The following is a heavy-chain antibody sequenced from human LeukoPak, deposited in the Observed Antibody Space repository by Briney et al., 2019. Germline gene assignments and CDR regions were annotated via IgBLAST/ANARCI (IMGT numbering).Heavy chain of an antibody. CDR1: GGSISSYY. J-gene: IGHJ4*02. CDR3: ARHFRSGYYDSSGYYPFDY. Sequence: SETLSLTCTVSGGSISSYYWSWIRQPPGKGLEWIGYIYYSGSTNYNPSLKSRVTISVDTSKNQFSLKLSSVTAADTAVYYCARHFRSGYYDSSGYYPFDYWGQGTLVTVSS. D-gene: IGHD3-22*01. CDR2: IYYSGST. V-gene: IGHV4-59*08.